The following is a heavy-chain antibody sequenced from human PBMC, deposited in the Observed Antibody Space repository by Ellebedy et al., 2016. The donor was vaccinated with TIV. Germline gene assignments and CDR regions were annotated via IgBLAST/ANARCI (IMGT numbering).Heavy chain of an antibody. CDR1: DVSISGSDYY. J-gene: IGHJ4*02. D-gene: IGHD3-10*01. CDR2: MYYSGLR. V-gene: IGHV4-39*07. Sequence: MPSETLSLTCSVSDVSISGSDYYWGWIRQPPGKGLEWIGNMYYSGLRFYNPSLKSRVSISIDTSKNQFSLRLNSVTAADTAVYYCAKDLRFSYSKGYFDYWGPGTLVTVSS. CDR3: AKDLRFSYSKGYFDY.